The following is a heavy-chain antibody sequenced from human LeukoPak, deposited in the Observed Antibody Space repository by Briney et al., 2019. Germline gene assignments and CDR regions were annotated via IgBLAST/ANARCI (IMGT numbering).Heavy chain of an antibody. CDR3: ARGLYCSGGSCYSYYYYMDV. CDR2: MNPNSGNT. J-gene: IGHJ6*03. V-gene: IGHV1-8*02. Sequence: ASVKVSCKASGYTFTGYYMHWVRQAPGQGLEWMGWMNPNSGNTGYAQKFQGRVTMTRNTSISTAYMELSSLRSEDTAVYYCARGLYCSGGSCYSYYYYMDVWGKGTTVTVSS. D-gene: IGHD2-15*01. CDR1: GYTFTGYY.